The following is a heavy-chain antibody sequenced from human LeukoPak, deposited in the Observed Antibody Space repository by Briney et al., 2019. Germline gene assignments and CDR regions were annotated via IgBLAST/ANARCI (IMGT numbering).Heavy chain of an antibody. CDR1: GYTFTSYG. CDR2: ISAYNGNT. D-gene: IGHD3-10*01. J-gene: IGHJ2*01. CDR3: ARVRGSRSYYKSDLDWYFDL. V-gene: IGHV1-18*01. Sequence: ASVKVSCKASGYTFTSYGISWVRQAPGQGLEWMGWISAYNGNTNYAQKLQGRVTMTTDTSTSTAYMELRSLRSDDTAVYYCARVRGSRSYYKSDLDWYFDLWGRGTLVTVSS.